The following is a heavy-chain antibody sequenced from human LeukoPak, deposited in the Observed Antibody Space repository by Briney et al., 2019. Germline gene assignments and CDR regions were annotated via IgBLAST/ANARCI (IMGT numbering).Heavy chain of an antibody. J-gene: IGHJ4*02. V-gene: IGHV3-43D*03. CDR2: ITWDGSST. Sequence: GGSLRLSCAASGFSFDDYAMHWVRQAPGKGLEWVSLITWDGSSTYYADSVKGRFTISRDNSKKSLYLQMNSLRADDTAFYYCAKDDSSSSWAGYFDYWGQGTLVTVFS. CDR1: GFSFDDYA. D-gene: IGHD6-6*01. CDR3: AKDDSSSSWAGYFDY.